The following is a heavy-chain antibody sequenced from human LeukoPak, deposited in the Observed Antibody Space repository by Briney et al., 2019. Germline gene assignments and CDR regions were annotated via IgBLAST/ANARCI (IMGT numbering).Heavy chain of an antibody. J-gene: IGHJ4*02. CDR2: LYSGGSA. V-gene: IGHV3-66*01. CDR3: ARDSHKGF. Sequence: GGSLRLSCAASGFTVSTNYMSWVRQAPGKGLKWVSVLYSGGSAYYADSVRGRFTISRDNSRNTLYLQMNSLRVEDTAVYYCARDSHKGFWGQGTLVTVSS. CDR1: GFTVSTNY.